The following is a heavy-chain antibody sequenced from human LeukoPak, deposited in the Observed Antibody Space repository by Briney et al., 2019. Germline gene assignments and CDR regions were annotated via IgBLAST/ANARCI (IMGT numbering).Heavy chain of an antibody. CDR1: GGSISSGSYY. CDR3: ARTPAHYYGSGSYYLD. Sequence: SQTLSLTCTVSGGSISSGSYYWSWIRQPPGKGLEWIGYIYYSGSTYYNPSLKSRVTISVDTSKNQFSLKLSSVTAADTAVYYCARTPAHYYGSGSYYLDWGQGTLVTVFS. J-gene: IGHJ4*02. CDR2: IYYSGST. D-gene: IGHD3-10*01. V-gene: IGHV4-30-4*08.